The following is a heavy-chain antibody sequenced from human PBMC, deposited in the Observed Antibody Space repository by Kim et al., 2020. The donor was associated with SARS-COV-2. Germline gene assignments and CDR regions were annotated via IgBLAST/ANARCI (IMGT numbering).Heavy chain of an antibody. CDR3: ARAGRWELERPFGY. D-gene: IGHD1-1*01. CDR1: GFTFSSYA. Sequence: GGSLRLSCAASGFTFSSYAMHWVRQAPGKGLEWVAVISYDGSNKYYADSVKGRFTISRDNSKNTLYLQMNSLRAEDTAVYYCARAGRWELERPFGYWGQG. J-gene: IGHJ4*02. CDR2: ISYDGSNK. V-gene: IGHV3-30*04.